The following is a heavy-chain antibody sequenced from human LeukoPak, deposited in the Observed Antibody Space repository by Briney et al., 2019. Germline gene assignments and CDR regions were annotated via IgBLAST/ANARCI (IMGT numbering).Heavy chain of an antibody. CDR1: GFTFSSYA. Sequence: PGGSLRLSCAASGFTFSSYAMHWVRQAPGKGLEWVAVISYDGSNKYYADSVKGRFTISRDNSKNTLYLQMNSLRAEDTAVYYCARDPAYYDFWSGYYTTGDHFDYWGQGTLVTVSS. CDR2: ISYDGSNK. CDR3: ARDPAYYDFWSGYYTTGDHFDY. V-gene: IGHV3-30-3*01. J-gene: IGHJ4*02. D-gene: IGHD3-3*01.